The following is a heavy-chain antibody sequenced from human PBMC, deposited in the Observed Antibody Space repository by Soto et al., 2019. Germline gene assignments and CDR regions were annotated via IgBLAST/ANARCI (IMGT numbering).Heavy chain of an antibody. CDR2: ISRTGENT. CDR3: VKLRTDWVNDAFEM. CDR1: GFTFTSYA. D-gene: IGHD3-9*01. V-gene: IGHV3-23*01. J-gene: IGHJ3*02. Sequence: VQLLESGGGLVQPGGSLRLSCEASGFTFTSYALSWVRQSPGKGLEWVSAISRTGENTHYADSVKGRFTMSRDNSRTTLYLQMNSLRAEDTAVYYCVKLRTDWVNDAFEMWGQGTKVTVSS.